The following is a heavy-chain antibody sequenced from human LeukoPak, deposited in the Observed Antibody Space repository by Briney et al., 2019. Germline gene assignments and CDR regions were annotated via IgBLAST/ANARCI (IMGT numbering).Heavy chain of an antibody. Sequence: SETLSLTCAVYGGSFSGYYRSWIRQPPGKGLEWIGSIYHSGSTYYNPSLKSRVTISVDTSKNQFSLKLSSVIAADTAVYYCARVSSNYFDYWGQGTLVTVSS. J-gene: IGHJ4*02. CDR3: ARVSSNYFDY. V-gene: IGHV4-34*01. CDR2: IYHSGST. CDR1: GGSFSGYY. D-gene: IGHD4-11*01.